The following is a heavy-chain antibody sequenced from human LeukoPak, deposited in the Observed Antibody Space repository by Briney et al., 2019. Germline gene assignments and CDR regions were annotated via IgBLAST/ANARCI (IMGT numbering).Heavy chain of an antibody. V-gene: IGHV3-7*01. Sequence: GGSLRLSCAASGFTFSNYWMSWARQVPGKGLEWMANIRQDGSEQQYVDSVKGRFTISRDNSKNMVYLQMNSLRPEDSAVYYCARDRAGRRSTWVEFEFWGQGTLVTVSS. CDR1: GFTFSNYW. D-gene: IGHD3-10*01. CDR3: ARDRAGRRSTWVEFEF. CDR2: IRQDGSEQ. J-gene: IGHJ4*02.